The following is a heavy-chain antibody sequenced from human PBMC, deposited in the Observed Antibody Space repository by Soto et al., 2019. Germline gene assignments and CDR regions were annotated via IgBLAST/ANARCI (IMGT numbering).Heavy chain of an antibody. CDR1: GFTFSSYG. CDR3: ANDIVVVTGDAFDI. V-gene: IGHV3-30*18. Sequence: PGGSLRLSCAASGFTFSSYGMHWVRQAPGKGLEWVAVISYDGSNKYYADSVKGRFTISRDNSKNTLYLQMNSLRAEDTAVYYCANDIVVVTGDAFDIWGQGTMVTVSS. CDR2: ISYDGSNK. D-gene: IGHD2-2*01. J-gene: IGHJ3*02.